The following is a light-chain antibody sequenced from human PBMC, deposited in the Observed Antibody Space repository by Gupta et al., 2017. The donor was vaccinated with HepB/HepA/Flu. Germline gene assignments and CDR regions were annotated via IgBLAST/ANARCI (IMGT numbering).Light chain of an antibody. CDR3: SSFTYTTTLVV. J-gene: IGLJ2*01. CDR1: NSDFGDFNY. CDR2: EVN. V-gene: IGLV2-14*03. Sequence: QSALTQPASVSGSPGQSITNSCPGTNSDFGDFNYVSWYQQHPGKAPKLLISEVNNRPSGISNRFSGSKSGNTASLTISGLQTEDEADYYCSSFTYTTTLVVFGGGTKLTVL.